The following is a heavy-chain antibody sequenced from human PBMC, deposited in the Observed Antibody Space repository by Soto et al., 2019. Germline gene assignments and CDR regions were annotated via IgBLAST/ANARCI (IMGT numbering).Heavy chain of an antibody. D-gene: IGHD2-15*01. V-gene: IGHV1-69*13. CDR2: IIPIFGTA. CDR1: GGTFSSYA. Sequence: GASVKVSCKASGGTFSSYAISWVRQAPGQGLEWMGGIIPIFGTANYAQKFQGRVTITADESTSTAYMELSSLRSEDTAVYYCARAVRHPVLPAPLKLTSDWFDPWGQGTLVTVSS. J-gene: IGHJ5*02. CDR3: ARAVRHPVLPAPLKLTSDWFDP.